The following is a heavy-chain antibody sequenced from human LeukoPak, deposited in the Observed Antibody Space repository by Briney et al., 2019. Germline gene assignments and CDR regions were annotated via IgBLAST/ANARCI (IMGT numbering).Heavy chain of an antibody. CDR2: IKQDGSEK. J-gene: IGHJ4*02. V-gene: IGHV3-7*01. CDR3: ARLTVTTSVCFDY. D-gene: IGHD4-17*01. Sequence: GGSLRLSCAASGFTLSSYCMSWVRKAPGKGLEWVANIKQDGSEKYYVDSVKGRFTISRDNAKNSLYLQMNSLRAEDTAVYYCARLTVTTSVCFDYWGQGTLVTVSS. CDR1: GFTLSSYC.